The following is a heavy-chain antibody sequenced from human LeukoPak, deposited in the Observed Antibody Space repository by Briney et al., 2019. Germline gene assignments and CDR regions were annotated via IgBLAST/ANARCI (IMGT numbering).Heavy chain of an antibody. Sequence: PGGSLRLSCAVSGFTFSTYAMHWVRQAPGKGLEWVAVISYDGTNKYYTDSVKGRFTISRDNSKNTLYLQMNSLRVEDTAVYYCARGASLVAGISPDAFDIWGQGTRVIVSS. CDR1: GFTFSTYA. CDR3: ARGASLVAGISPDAFDI. V-gene: IGHV3-30-3*01. J-gene: IGHJ3*02. CDR2: ISYDGTNK. D-gene: IGHD5-12*01.